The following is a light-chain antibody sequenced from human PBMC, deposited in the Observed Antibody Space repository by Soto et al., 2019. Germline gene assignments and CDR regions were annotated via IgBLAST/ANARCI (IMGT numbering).Light chain of an antibody. CDR2: RNY. V-gene: IGLV1-47*01. CDR1: SSNIGSNY. CDR3: AAWDDSLSGQV. Sequence: QSALTQPPSASGTPGQRVTISCSGSSSNIGSNYVFWYQQLPGTAPKLLIYRNYQRPSGVPDRFSGSKSATSASLAISGLQSDDEADYYCAAWDDSLSGQVFGGGTQLTVL. J-gene: IGLJ2*01.